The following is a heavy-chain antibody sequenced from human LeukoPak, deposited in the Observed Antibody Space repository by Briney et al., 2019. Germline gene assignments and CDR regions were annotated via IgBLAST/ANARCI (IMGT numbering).Heavy chain of an antibody. J-gene: IGHJ4*02. D-gene: IGHD3-10*01. CDR2: ISAYNGNT. V-gene: IGHV1-18*01. Sequence: ASVKVSCKASGYTFTSYGISWVRQAPGQGLEWMGWISAYNGNTNYAQKFQGRVTMTEDTSTDTAYMELSSLRSEDTAVYYCATGQYYYGSGSTYWGQGTLVTVSS. CDR1: GYTFTSYG. CDR3: ATGQYYYGSGSTY.